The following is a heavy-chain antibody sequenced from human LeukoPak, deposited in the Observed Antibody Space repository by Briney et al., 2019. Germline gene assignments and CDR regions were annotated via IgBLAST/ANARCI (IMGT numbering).Heavy chain of an antibody. D-gene: IGHD2-8*01. Sequence: GESLKISCKGSGYSFTSYWIGWVRQMPGKGLEWMGIIYPGDSDTRCSPSFQGQVTISADKSISTAYLQWSSLKASDTAMYYCARLAGYCTNGVCHTDAFDIWGQGTMVTVSS. CDR1: GYSFTSYW. CDR2: IYPGDSDT. J-gene: IGHJ3*02. V-gene: IGHV5-51*01. CDR3: ARLAGYCTNGVCHTDAFDI.